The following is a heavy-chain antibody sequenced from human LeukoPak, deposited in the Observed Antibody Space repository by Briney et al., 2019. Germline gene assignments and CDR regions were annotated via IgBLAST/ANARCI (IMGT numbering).Heavy chain of an antibody. V-gene: IGHV1-18*04. J-gene: IGHJ6*02. CDR2: ISAYNGNT. CDR1: GYTFTSYY. CDR3: ARDRPAATGVYYYYGMDV. Sequence: ASVKVSCKASGYTFTSYYMHWVRQAPGQGLEWMGWISAYNGNTNYAQKLQGRVTMTTDTSTSTAYMELRSLRSDDTAVYYCARDRPAATGVYYYYGMDVWGQGTTVTVSS. D-gene: IGHD2-2*01.